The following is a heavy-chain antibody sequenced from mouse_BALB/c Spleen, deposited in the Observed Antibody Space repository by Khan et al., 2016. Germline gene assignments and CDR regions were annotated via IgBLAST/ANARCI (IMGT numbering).Heavy chain of an antibody. Sequence: VQLKQSGPELMKPGASVKISCKASGYSFTSYYMHWVKQSHGKSLEWIGYIDPFNGGTSYNQKFKGKATLTVDKSSSTAYMHLSSLTSEDSAVYYWARDGNYRAWFAYWGQGTLVTVSA. CDR3: ARDGNYRAWFAY. CDR2: IDPFNGGT. J-gene: IGHJ3*01. V-gene: IGHV1S135*01. D-gene: IGHD2-1*01. CDR1: GYSFTSYY.